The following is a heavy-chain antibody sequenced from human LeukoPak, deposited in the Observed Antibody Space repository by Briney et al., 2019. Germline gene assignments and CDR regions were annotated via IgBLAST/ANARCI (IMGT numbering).Heavy chain of an antibody. Sequence: ASVNVSCKVSGYTLTELSMHWVRQAPGKGLEWMGGFDPEDGETIYAQKFQGRVTMTEDTSTDTAYMELSSLRSEDTAVYYCATVVQDYDILTGSPRHHYGMDVWGQGTTVTVSS. CDR3: ATVVQDYDILTGSPRHHYGMDV. CDR2: FDPEDGET. CDR1: GYTLTELS. J-gene: IGHJ6*02. D-gene: IGHD3-9*01. V-gene: IGHV1-24*01.